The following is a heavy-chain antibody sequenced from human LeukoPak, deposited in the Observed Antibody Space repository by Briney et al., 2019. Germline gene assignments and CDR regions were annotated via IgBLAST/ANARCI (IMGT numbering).Heavy chain of an antibody. CDR3: ARDKAGEYSSRFDP. CDR1: GYTFTSYG. CDR2: ISAYNGNT. D-gene: IGHD3-10*01. V-gene: IGHV1-18*01. Sequence: ASVKVSCKASGYTFTSYGISWVRQAPGQGLEWMRWISAYNGNTNYAQKLQGRVTMTTDTSTSTAYMELRSLRSDDTAVYYCARDKAGEYSSRFDPWGQGTLVTVSS. J-gene: IGHJ5*02.